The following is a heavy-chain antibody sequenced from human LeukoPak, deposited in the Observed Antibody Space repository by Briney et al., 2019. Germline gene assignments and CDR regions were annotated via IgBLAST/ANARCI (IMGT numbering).Heavy chain of an antibody. D-gene: IGHD3-22*01. V-gene: IGHV3-11*01. CDR3: ARILNSGYSPFDY. CDR1: GFTFSDYY. Sequence: PGGSLRLSCAASGFTFSDYYMTWIRQAPGKGLEWVSHITSTGATIYYADSVKGRFTISRDNAKNSLSLQMNSLRAEDTAVYFCARILNSGYSPFDYWGQGILVTVSS. CDR2: ITSTGATI. J-gene: IGHJ4*02.